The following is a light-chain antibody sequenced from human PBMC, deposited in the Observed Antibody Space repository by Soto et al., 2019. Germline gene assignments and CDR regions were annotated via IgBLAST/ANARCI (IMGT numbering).Light chain of an antibody. J-gene: IGKJ2*01. CDR1: QSVSSH. CDR2: DAT. CDR3: QQRSNWPPYT. Sequence: IVLTQSPATLSLSPGERATLSCRASQSVSSHLAWYQQRPGQAPRLLIYDATNRATGIPARFSGSGSGTDFTLTISSLEPEDFAVYYCQQRSNWPPYTFGQGTKVDIK. V-gene: IGKV3-11*01.